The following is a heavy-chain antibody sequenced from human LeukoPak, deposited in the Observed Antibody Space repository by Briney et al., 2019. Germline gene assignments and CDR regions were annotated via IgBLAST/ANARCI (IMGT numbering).Heavy chain of an antibody. CDR1: GFTFSTYA. Sequence: GGSLRLSCAASGFTFSTYAMSWVRQAPGKGLEWVSGISGSGGSTYYADSVKGRFTISRDNSKNTLYLKMNSLRAEDTAVFYCAKEAFITTVRGVNYYYGMDVWGQGTTVAVSS. CDR2: ISGSGGST. CDR3: AKEAFITTVRGVNYYYGMDV. V-gene: IGHV3-23*01. J-gene: IGHJ6*02. D-gene: IGHD3-10*01.